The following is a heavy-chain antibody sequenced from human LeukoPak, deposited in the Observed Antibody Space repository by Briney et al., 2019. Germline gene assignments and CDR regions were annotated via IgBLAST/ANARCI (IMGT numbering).Heavy chain of an antibody. J-gene: IGHJ4*02. V-gene: IGHV3-43*02. CDR2: ISGDGGST. Sequence: PGGSLRLSCAASGFTFDDYAMHWVRQAPGKGLEWVSLISGDGGSTYYADSVKGRFTISRDNAKNSLYLQMNSLRAEDTAVYYCARVGYVGIDYWGQGTLVTVSS. CDR1: GFTFDDYA. D-gene: IGHD7-27*01. CDR3: ARVGYVGIDY.